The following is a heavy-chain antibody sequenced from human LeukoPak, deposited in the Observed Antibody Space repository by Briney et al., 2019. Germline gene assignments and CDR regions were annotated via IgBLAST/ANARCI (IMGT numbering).Heavy chain of an antibody. CDR2: IYYSGST. Sequence: SETLSLTCTVSGGSISSYYWSWIRQPPGKGLEWIGYIYYSGSTNYNPSLKSRVTISVDTSKNQFSLKLSSVTAADTAVYYCARDKQWLASDPWGQGTLVTVSS. CDR3: ARDKQWLASDP. CDR1: GGSISSYY. V-gene: IGHV4-59*01. D-gene: IGHD6-19*01. J-gene: IGHJ5*02.